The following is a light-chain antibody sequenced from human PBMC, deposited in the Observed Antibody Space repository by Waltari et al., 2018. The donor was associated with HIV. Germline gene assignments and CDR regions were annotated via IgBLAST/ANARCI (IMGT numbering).Light chain of an antibody. Sequence: QSALTQPASVSGSPGQSIPISCTGTSSDVGGYHYVSWYQQHPGKAPKVMIYDVSNRPSGVSNRFSGSKSGNTASLTISGLQAEDEADYYCSSYTSSSSWVFGGGTKLTVL. V-gene: IGLV2-14*03. CDR2: DVS. CDR1: SSDVGGYHY. CDR3: SSYTSSSSWV. J-gene: IGLJ3*02.